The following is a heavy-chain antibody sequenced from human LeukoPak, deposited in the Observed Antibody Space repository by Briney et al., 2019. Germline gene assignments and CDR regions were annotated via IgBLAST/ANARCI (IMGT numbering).Heavy chain of an antibody. D-gene: IGHD1-1*01. CDR3: ARGQGELDY. CDR1: GVSFSGYY. Sequence: SETLSLTCAVYGVSFSGYYWSWLRQPPGKGLEWIGEMNHSGSTNYNPSLKSRVTISVDTSKNQFSLKLSSVTAADTALYYCARGQGELDYWGQGTLVTVSS. V-gene: IGHV4-34*01. J-gene: IGHJ4*02. CDR2: MNHSGST.